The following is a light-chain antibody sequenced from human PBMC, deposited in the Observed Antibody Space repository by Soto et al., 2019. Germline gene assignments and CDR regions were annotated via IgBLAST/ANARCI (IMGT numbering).Light chain of an antibody. Sequence: ESMLTQSPGSLSLSPGERATLSCRASQSVSTRYLAWYQQKPGQAPRLLIYGASIRATGIPDRFSGSGSGPDFALTISRLEPKDVAVYYGHQFGSSPPAFTFGQGTKLE. CDR3: HQFGSSPPAFT. CDR1: QSVSTRY. CDR2: GAS. J-gene: IGKJ2*01. V-gene: IGKV3-20*01.